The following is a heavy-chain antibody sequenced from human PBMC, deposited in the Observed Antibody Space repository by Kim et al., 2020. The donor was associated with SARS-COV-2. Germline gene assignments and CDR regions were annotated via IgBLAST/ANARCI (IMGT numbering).Heavy chain of an antibody. J-gene: IGHJ4*02. D-gene: IGHD4-4*01. CDR3: GRSNSERAGGKVDF. V-gene: IGHV3-7*03. Sequence: YVDSVKGRFTISRDNTKNSLSLQVNSLRAEDTAIYYCGRSNSERAGGKVDFWGQGTQVTVSS.